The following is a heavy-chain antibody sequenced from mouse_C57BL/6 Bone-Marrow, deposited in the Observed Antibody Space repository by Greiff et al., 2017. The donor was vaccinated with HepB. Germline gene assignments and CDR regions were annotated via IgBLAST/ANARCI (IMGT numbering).Heavy chain of an antibody. D-gene: IGHD2-10*01. CDR2: IWSGGST. V-gene: IGHV2-2*01. CDR3: ARNLLLEGFAY. CDR1: GFSLTSYG. J-gene: IGHJ3*01. Sequence: QVQLQQSGPGLVQPSQSLSITCTVSGFSLTSYGVHWVRQSPGKGLEWLGVIWSGGSTDYNAAFISRLSISKDNSKSQVFFKMNSLQADDTAIYYCARNLLLEGFAYWGQGTLVTVSA.